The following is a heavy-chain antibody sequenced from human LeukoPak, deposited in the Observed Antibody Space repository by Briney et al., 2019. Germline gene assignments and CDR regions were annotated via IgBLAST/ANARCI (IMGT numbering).Heavy chain of an antibody. CDR2: INPSGGST. CDR1: GYTFTSYY. D-gene: IGHD3-10*01. CDR3: ALGSGAGYYYMDV. Sequence: ASVKVSCKASGYTFTSYYMHWVRQAPGQGLEWMGIINPSGGSTSYAQKIQGRVTMTRDMSTSTVYMELSSLRSEDTAVYYCALGSGAGYYYMDVWGKGTTVTVSS. V-gene: IGHV1-46*01. J-gene: IGHJ6*03.